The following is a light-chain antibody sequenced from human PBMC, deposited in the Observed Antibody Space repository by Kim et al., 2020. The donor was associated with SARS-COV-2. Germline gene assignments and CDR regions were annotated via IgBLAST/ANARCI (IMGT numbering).Light chain of an antibody. CDR1: FSNVGRNT. CDR2: GYN. CDR3: AAWDDNLNGVG. V-gene: IGLV1-44*01. J-gene: IGLJ2*01. Sequence: GQRVTISCSGSFSNVGRNTVNWWQQFPGTAPKLLIFGYNQRPSGVPARFSGSKSGTSASLAISGLQSGDEADYYCAAWDDNLNGVGFGGGTQLTVL.